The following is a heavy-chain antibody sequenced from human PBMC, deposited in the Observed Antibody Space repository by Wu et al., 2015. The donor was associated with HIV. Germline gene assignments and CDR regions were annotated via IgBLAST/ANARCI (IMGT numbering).Heavy chain of an antibody. CDR1: GGTFSSYA. CDR3: VRDRHSGYEAFLDY. Sequence: QVQLVQSGAEVKKPGSSVKVSCKASGGTFSSYAISWVRQAPGQGLEWMGGIIPIFGTSSYAQKFQGRLTITADESTSTAYMELGRLSYEDTAIYYCVRDRHSGYEAFLDYWGPGTMVTVSS. D-gene: IGHD5-12*01. V-gene: IGHV1-69*12. J-gene: IGHJ4*02. CDR2: IIPIFGTS.